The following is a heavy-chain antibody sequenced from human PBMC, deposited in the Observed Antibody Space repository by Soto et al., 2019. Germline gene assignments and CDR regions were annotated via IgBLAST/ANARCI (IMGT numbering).Heavy chain of an antibody. CDR2: IFYSGST. V-gene: IGHV4-59*01. CDR3: AREGISGSYYFDF. D-gene: IGHD3-10*01. J-gene: IGHJ4*02. Sequence: PSETRSRTCTVSGVSISSYFWSWIRHPPGKGLEWIGYIFYSGSTNYNPSLKSRVTMSLDTSKNQFSLKLVSVTPADTAVYYCAREGISGSYYFDFWGQGTPVTVSS. CDR1: GVSISSYF.